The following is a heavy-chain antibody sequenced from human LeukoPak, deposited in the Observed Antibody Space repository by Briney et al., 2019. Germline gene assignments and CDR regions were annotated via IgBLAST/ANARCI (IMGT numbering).Heavy chain of an antibody. Sequence: ASVKVSCKASGYTFTGYYMYWVRQAPGQGLEWMGWINPNNGGTKYAQKFQGRVTMTRDTSISTAYMELTRLRSDDMAVYYCARDGWYISYMDVWGKGTTVTVSS. CDR3: ARDGWYISYMDV. CDR1: GYTFTGYY. D-gene: IGHD6-19*01. V-gene: IGHV1-2*02. CDR2: INPNNGGT. J-gene: IGHJ6*03.